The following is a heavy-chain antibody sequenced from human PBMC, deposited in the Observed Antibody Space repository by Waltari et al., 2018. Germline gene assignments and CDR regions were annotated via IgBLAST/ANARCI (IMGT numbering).Heavy chain of an antibody. Sequence: EVHLVESGGGLVQPGGSLRLSCAASGFTFSTYWMTWVRQAPGKGLEWQANIKDDGSEKNYGDSVKGRFTIARDNAKNSLYLQMNSRRAEDTAVYYCARDPHYSNFDYWGQGTLVTVSS. CDR2: IKDDGSEK. J-gene: IGHJ4*02. D-gene: IGHD4-4*01. CDR1: GFTFSTYW. CDR3: ARDPHYSNFDY. V-gene: IGHV3-7*01.